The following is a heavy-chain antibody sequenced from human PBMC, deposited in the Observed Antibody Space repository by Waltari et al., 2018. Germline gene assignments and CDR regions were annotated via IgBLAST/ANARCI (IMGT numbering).Heavy chain of an antibody. D-gene: IGHD6-19*01. CDR2: IYTSGRT. CDR1: GGSISSGSYY. J-gene: IGHJ6*02. CDR3: ARADSSGWYYYGMDV. V-gene: IGHV4-61*09. Sequence: QVQLQESGPGLVKPSQTLSLTCTVSGGSISSGSYYWSWIRQPAGKGLEWIGYIYTSGRTNYNPALKSRVTRSVDTSKNQFSLKLSSVTAADTAVYYCARADSSGWYYYGMDVWGQGTTVTVSS.